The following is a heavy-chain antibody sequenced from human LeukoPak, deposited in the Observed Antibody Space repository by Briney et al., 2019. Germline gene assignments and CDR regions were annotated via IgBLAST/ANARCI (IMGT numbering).Heavy chain of an antibody. D-gene: IGHD2-2*01. Sequence: GASVKFSCKASGGTFSSYAISWVRQAPGQGLEWMGGIIPIFGTANYAQKFQGRVTITTDESTSTAYMELSSLRSEDTAVYYCARELRYCSSTSCRDAFDIWGQGTMVTVSS. CDR1: GGTFSSYA. V-gene: IGHV1-69*05. CDR3: ARELRYCSSTSCRDAFDI. CDR2: IIPIFGTA. J-gene: IGHJ3*02.